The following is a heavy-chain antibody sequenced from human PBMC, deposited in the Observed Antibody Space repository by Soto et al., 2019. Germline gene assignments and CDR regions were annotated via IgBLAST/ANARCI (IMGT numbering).Heavy chain of an antibody. D-gene: IGHD6-13*01. CDR2: INAGNGNT. Sequence: ASVKVSCKASGYTFTSYAMHWVRQAPGQRLEWMGWINAGNGNTKYSQKFQGRVTITRDTSASTAYMELSSLRSEDTAVYYCAREDGSSNPGGWFDPWGQGTLVTVSS. J-gene: IGHJ5*02. V-gene: IGHV1-3*01. CDR1: GYTFTSYA. CDR3: AREDGSSNPGGWFDP.